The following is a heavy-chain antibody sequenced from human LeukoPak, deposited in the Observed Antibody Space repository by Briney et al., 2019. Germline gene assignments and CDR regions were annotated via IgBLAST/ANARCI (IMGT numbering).Heavy chain of an antibody. V-gene: IGHV3-30*02. Sequence: GSLRLSCAASGFTSSCYGMHCVRQAPGKGLEWVAFIRYDGSNKYYADSVKGRFTISRDNSKNTLYLQMNSLRAEDTAVYYCAKPNDILTGYYIPEDFQHWGQGTLVTVSS. J-gene: IGHJ1*01. CDR3: AKPNDILTGYYIPEDFQH. CDR2: IRYDGSNK. D-gene: IGHD3-9*01. CDR1: GFTSSCYG.